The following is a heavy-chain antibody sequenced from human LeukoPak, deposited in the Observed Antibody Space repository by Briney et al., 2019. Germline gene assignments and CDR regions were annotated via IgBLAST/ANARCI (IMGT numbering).Heavy chain of an antibody. V-gene: IGHV3-23*01. CDR1: GFTFSSHG. D-gene: IGHD3-22*01. CDR3: XXXXXXRRNYDSSGYYSYYFDY. Sequence: GGSLRLSCAASGFTFSSHGMNWVRQASGKGLEWVSGISGSGGNTYYADSVKGRFTISRDNSKNTLYLQMNSLRADDTAVYYCXXXXXXRRNYDSSGYYSYYFDYWGQGTLVTVSS. J-gene: IGHJ4*02. CDR2: ISGSGGNT.